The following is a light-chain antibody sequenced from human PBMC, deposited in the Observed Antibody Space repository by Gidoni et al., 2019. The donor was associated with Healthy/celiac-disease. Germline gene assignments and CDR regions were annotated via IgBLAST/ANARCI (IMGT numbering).Light chain of an antibody. V-gene: IGKV3-11*01. CDR1: QSVSSF. CDR2: DAS. J-gene: IGKJ1*01. Sequence: EIVLTQTPATLSLSPGERATLSCMASQSVSSFLAWYQQKPEQAPRLLFLDASSRSTGIPASCRSRSSGTYFTLTISVLDPEDLAFYYWQPRRNWPLTFGQGTKVEIK. CDR3: QPRRNWPLT.